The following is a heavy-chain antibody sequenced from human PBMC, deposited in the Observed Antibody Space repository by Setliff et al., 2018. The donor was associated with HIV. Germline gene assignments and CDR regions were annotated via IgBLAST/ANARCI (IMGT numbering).Heavy chain of an antibody. CDR3: ARGKSTVTTNSFDY. J-gene: IGHJ4*02. CDR2: IWYDGSNK. D-gene: IGHD4-4*01. Sequence: PGGSLRLSCAGSGFIFSSYTMHWVRQAPGKGLEWVAVIWYDGSNKFYADFVKGRFTISRDNSKDTLFLQMNTLRAEDTAVYYCARGKSTVTTNSFDYWGQGTLVTVSS. CDR1: GFIFSSYT. V-gene: IGHV3-33*08.